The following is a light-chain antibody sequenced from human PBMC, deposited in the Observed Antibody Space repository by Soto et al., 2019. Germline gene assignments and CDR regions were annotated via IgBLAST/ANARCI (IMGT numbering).Light chain of an antibody. V-gene: IGKV4-1*01. CDR1: QSVLYSSNNINY. CDR2: LAS. Sequence: DIVMTQSPDSLAVSLGERATINCKSSQSVLYSSNNINYLAWYHQKPGQPPKLLIYLASTRESVVPDRFSGGGSVTDFNRTISILQDEDVAVYYYQQYSISPYIFGGGKKVEI. CDR3: QQYSISPYI. J-gene: IGKJ4*01.